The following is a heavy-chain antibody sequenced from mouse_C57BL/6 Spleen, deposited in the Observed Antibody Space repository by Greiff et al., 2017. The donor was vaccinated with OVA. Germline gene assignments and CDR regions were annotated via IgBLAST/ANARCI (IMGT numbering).Heavy chain of an antibody. V-gene: IGHV6-3*01. CDR1: GFTFSNYW. J-gene: IGHJ2*01. D-gene: IGHD2-3*01. Sequence: VQLKESGGGLVQPGGSMKLSCVASGFTFSNYWMNWVRQSPEKGLEWVAQIRLKSDNYATHYAESVKGRFTISSDDSKSSVYLQMNNLSAEDTGIYYCNYDGYFDYWGQGTTLTVSS. CDR3: NYDGYFDY. CDR2: IRLKSDNYAT.